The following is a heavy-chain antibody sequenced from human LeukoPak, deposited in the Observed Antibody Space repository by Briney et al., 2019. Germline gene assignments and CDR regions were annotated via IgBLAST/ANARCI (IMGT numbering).Heavy chain of an antibody. J-gene: IGHJ6*02. Sequence: SETLSLTCAVYGGSFSGYYWSWIRQPPGKGLEWIGEINHSGSTNYNPSLKSRVTISVDTSKNQFSLKLSSVTAADTAVYYCARDKYYYDSSGYYGSYYYYGMDVWGQGTTVTVSS. CDR1: GGSFSGYY. V-gene: IGHV4-34*09. CDR3: ARDKYYYDSSGYYGSYYYYGMDV. CDR2: INHSGST. D-gene: IGHD3-22*01.